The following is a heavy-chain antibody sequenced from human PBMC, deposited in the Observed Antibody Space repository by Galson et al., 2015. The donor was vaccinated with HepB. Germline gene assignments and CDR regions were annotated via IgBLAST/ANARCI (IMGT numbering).Heavy chain of an antibody. Sequence: LSLTCTVSGGSISSYYWSWIRQPPGKGLEWIGYIYYSGSTNYNPSLKSRVTISVDTSRTQFSLKLGSVTAADTAIYYCARSGGYCSDGSCFYFDYWGQGTLGTVSS. CDR1: GGSISSYY. CDR2: IYYSGST. D-gene: IGHD2-15*01. CDR3: ARSGGYCSDGSCFYFDY. V-gene: IGHV4-59*01. J-gene: IGHJ4*02.